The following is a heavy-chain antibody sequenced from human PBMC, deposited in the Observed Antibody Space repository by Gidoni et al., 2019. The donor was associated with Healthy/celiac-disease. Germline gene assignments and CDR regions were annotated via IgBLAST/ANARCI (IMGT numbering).Heavy chain of an antibody. CDR3: AKDSVGYGDYGYVDY. CDR1: GFTFISYG. CDR2: ISYDGSNK. Sequence: QVQLVESGGGVVQPGRSLRLPCAASGFTFISYGMHWVRQAPSKGLEWVAVISYDGSNKYYADSVKSRFTISRDNSKNTLYLQMNSLRAEDTAVYYCAKDSVGYGDYGYVDYWGQGTLVTVSS. D-gene: IGHD4-17*01. J-gene: IGHJ4*02. V-gene: IGHV3-30*18.